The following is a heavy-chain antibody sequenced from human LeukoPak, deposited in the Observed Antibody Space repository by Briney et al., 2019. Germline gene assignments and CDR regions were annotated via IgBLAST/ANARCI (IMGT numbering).Heavy chain of an antibody. V-gene: IGHV4-34*01. J-gene: IGHJ4*02. CDR1: GGSFSGYY. CDR3: ARVVRIFGVVIRSRPGDYFDY. Sequence: SETLSLTCAVYGGSFSGYYWSWIRQPPGKGLEWIGEINHSGSTNYNPSLKSRVTISVDTSKNQFSLKLSSVTAADTAVYYCARVVRIFGVVIRSRPGDYFDYWGQGTLVTVSS. D-gene: IGHD3-3*01. CDR2: INHSGST.